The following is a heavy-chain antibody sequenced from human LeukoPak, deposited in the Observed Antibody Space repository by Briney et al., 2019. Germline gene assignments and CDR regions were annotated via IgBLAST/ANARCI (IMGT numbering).Heavy chain of an antibody. V-gene: IGHV3-7*01. CDR2: IKQDGTEK. CDR1: GFTFSSYG. D-gene: IGHD3-3*01. Sequence: GGSLRLSCAASGFTFSSYGMHWVRQAPGKGLEWVANIKQDGTEKYYVDSVRGRFTISRDNAKNSLYLQMNSLRAEDTAVYYCARDRYDFWSGYYYYYYMDVWGKGTTVTVSS. CDR3: ARDRYDFWSGYYYYYYMDV. J-gene: IGHJ6*03.